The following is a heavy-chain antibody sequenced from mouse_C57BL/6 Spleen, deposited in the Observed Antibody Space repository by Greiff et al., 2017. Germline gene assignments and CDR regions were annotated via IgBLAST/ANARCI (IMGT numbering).Heavy chain of an antibody. CDR2: IWGDGST. CDR3: AKGRYGYDGPTMAMDY. V-gene: IGHV2-3*01. Sequence: VKVVESGPGLVAPSQSLSITCTVSGFSLTSYGVSWVRQPPGKGLEWLGVIWGDGSTNYHSALISRLSISKDNSKSQVFLKLNSLQTDDTATYYCAKGRYGYDGPTMAMDYWGQGTSVTVSS. J-gene: IGHJ4*01. CDR1: GFSLTSYG. D-gene: IGHD2-2*01.